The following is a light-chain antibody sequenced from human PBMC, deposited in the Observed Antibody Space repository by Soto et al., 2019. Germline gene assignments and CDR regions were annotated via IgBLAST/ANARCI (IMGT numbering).Light chain of an antibody. CDR1: SSNIGAGYD. V-gene: IGLV1-40*01. Sequence: QSVLTQPPSVSGAPGQRVTISCTGSSSNIGAGYDVHWYQQLPGTAPKLLIYVNSNRPSGVPDRFSGSKSGTSASLAITGLQAEDEADYYCRSYDSSLSGYVVFGGGTKLTVL. J-gene: IGLJ2*01. CDR3: RSYDSSLSGYVV. CDR2: VNS.